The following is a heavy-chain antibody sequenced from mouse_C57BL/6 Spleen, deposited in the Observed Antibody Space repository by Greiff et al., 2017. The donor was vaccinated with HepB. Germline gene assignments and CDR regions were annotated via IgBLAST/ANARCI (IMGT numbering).Heavy chain of an antibody. CDR3: AREGGIYYGNLYAMDY. CDR1: GYAFSSSW. J-gene: IGHJ4*01. D-gene: IGHD2-1*01. CDR2: IYPGDGDT. V-gene: IGHV1-82*01. Sequence: VQLQESGPELVKPGASVKISCKASGYAFSSSWMNWVKQRPGKGLEWIGRIYPGDGDTNYNGKFKGKATLTADKSSSTAYMQRSSLTSEDSAVYFCAREGGIYYGNLYAMDYWGQGTSVTVSS.